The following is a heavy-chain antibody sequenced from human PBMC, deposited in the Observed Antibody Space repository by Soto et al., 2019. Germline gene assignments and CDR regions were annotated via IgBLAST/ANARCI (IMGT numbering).Heavy chain of an antibody. CDR2: IYFDGSP. V-gene: IGHV4-59*01. CDR1: GGSISNYY. CDR3: DRVNYGNYYYYYGMDV. D-gene: IGHD4-17*01. Sequence: PSETLSLTCTVSGGSISNYYWSWIRQPPGKGLEWDGYIYFDGSPNYNPSLRSRVTISVDTSKSQFSLKLKSETAADTAVYYCDRVNYGNYYYYYGMDVWGQGTTVTVSS. J-gene: IGHJ6*02.